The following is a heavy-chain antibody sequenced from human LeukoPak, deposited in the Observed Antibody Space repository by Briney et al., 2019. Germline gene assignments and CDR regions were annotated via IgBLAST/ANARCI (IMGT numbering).Heavy chain of an antibody. CDR1: GGSISPSY. CDR2: FYYSGST. V-gene: IGHV4-59*01. D-gene: IGHD3-16*01. Sequence: SETLSLTCTVSGGSISPSYWTWIRQPPGKGLEWIGHFYYSGSTTVNPSLKTRVTISGDTSKNQISLRLNSVTAADTAVYYCARLGDRFYYYMDVWGKGTTVTVSS. CDR3: ARLGDRFYYYMDV. J-gene: IGHJ6*03.